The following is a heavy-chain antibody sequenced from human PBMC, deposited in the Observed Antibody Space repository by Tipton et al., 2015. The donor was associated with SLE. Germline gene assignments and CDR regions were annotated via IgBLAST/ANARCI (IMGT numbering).Heavy chain of an antibody. D-gene: IGHD5-18*01. J-gene: IGHJ4*02. CDR2: IYYSGST. V-gene: IGHV4-38-2*02. CDR1: GYSITSGYY. Sequence: TLSLTCTVSGYSITSGYYWGWIRQPPGKGLEWIGSIYYSGSTYYNPSLKSRVTISVDTSNNQFSLKVNSVTATDTALYYCARQSDTTMVAYFDSWGQGTVVTVSS. CDR3: ARQSDTTMVAYFDS.